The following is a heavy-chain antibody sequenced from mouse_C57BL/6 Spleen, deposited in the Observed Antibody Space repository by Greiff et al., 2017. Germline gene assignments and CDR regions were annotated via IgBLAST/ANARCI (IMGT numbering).Heavy chain of an antibody. CDR3: ARSYDGYFNFDY. CDR1: GFTFTDYY. CDR2: IRNKANGYTT. D-gene: IGHD2-3*01. Sequence: EVQGVESGGGLVQPGGSLSLSCAASGFTFTDYYMSWVRQPPGKALEWLGFIRNKANGYTTEYSASVKGRFTISRDNSQSILYLQMNALRAEDSATYYCARSYDGYFNFDYWGQGTTLTVSS. J-gene: IGHJ2*01. V-gene: IGHV7-3*01.